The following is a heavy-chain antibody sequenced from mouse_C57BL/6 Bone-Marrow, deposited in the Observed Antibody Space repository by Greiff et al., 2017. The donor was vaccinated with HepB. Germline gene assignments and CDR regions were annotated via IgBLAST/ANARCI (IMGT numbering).Heavy chain of an antibody. Sequence: EVLLVESGGGLVQPGGSLKLSCAASGFTFSDYGMAWVRQAPRKGPEWVAFISNLAYSIYYADTVTGRVTISRENAKNTLYLEMSSLRSEDTAMYYCARKGYFDVWGTGTTVTVSS. CDR1: GFTFSDYG. CDR3: ARKGYFDV. CDR2: ISNLAYSI. V-gene: IGHV5-15*01. J-gene: IGHJ1*03.